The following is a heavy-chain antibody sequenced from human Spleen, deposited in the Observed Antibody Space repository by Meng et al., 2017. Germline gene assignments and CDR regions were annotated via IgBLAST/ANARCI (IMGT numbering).Heavy chain of an antibody. CDR3: ARSVNWFYP. CDR1: GGSICLSY. Sequence: QWPPQEGGAGLVKPLDSLSPRCAFSGGSICLSYWSWIRRPAGEGLEWIWRIYSSGSTNYNPSLKSLLTMSVDTSKNQFSMSMSSVTAADTAVYYCARSVNWFYPWGQGTLVTVSS. V-gene: IGHV4-4*07. CDR2: IYSSGST. D-gene: IGHD5/OR15-5a*01. J-gene: IGHJ5*02.